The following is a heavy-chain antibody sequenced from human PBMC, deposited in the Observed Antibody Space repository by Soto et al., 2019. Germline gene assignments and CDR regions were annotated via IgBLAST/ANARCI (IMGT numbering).Heavy chain of an antibody. J-gene: IGHJ4*02. CDR3: ARDCWYSLRGGSTDY. CDR1: GDSISRYY. CDR2: IYYSGST. D-gene: IGHD5-18*01. Sequence: SETLSLTCTVSGDSISRYYWSWIRQPPGKGLEWIGYIYYSGSTNYNPSLKSRVTISVDTSKNQFSLKLSSVTAADTAVYYCARDCWYSLRGGSTDYWGQGTLVTVS. V-gene: IGHV4-59*12.